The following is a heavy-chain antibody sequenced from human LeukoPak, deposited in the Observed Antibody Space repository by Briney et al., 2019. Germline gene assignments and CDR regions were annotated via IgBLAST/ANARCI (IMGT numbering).Heavy chain of an antibody. J-gene: IGHJ4*02. V-gene: IGHV4-31*03. CDR2: IYYSGST. CDR3: ARALELRTPGSRSRYYFDY. CDR1: GGSISSGGYY. Sequence: PSETLSLTCTVSGGSISSGGYYWSWIRQHPGKGLEWIGYIYYSGSTYYNPSLKSRVTISVDTSKNQFSLKLSSVTAADTAVYYCARALELRTPGSRSRYYFDYWGQGTLVTVSS. D-gene: IGHD1-7*01.